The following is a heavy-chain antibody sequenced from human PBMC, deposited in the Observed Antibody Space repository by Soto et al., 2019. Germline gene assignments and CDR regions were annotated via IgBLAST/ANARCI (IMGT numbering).Heavy chain of an antibody. CDR2: INHSGST. CDR3: VNFDWSIDGRLFDY. CDR1: GGSFSGYY. V-gene: IGHV4-34*01. Sequence: SETLSLTCAVYGGSFSGYYWSWIRQPPGKGLEWIGEINHSGSTNYNPSLKSRVTISVDTSKNQFSLKLSSVTAADTAVYYCVNFDWSIDGRLFDYWGQGTLVTVSS. D-gene: IGHD3-9*01. J-gene: IGHJ4*02.